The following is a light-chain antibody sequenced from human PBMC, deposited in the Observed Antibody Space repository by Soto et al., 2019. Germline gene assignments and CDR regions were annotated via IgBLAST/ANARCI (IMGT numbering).Light chain of an antibody. CDR2: EVT. V-gene: IGLV2-8*01. CDR1: SCDVGGYNF. J-gene: IGLJ1*01. CDR3: SSYAGSNNV. Sequence: QSVLTQPPSASGPPGQSVTISCTGTSCDVGGYNFVSWYQQYPGKAPKLMIYEVTKRPSGVPDRFSGSKSGNTASLTVSGLQAEDEADYYCSSYAGSNNVFGTGTKVTVL.